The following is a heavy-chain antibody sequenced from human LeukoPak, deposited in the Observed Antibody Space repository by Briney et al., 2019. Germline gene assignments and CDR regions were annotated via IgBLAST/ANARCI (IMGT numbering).Heavy chain of an antibody. CDR1: GYTFTDYY. CDR2: INPYSGGT. CDR3: ARGDIYGDYVW. J-gene: IGHJ4*02. D-gene: IGHD4-17*01. Sequence: GASVKVPCKASGYTFTDYYMHWVRQAPGKGLEWMGWINPYSGGTKNAQKFQGRVTMTRDASTSTAYMDQSRLTFDDTAFYYCARGDIYGDYVWWGQGTLVTVSS. V-gene: IGHV1-2*02.